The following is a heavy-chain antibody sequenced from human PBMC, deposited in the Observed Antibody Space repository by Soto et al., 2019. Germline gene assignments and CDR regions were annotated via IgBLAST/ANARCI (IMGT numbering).Heavy chain of an antibody. V-gene: IGHV3-30*02. Sequence: QDQLVESGGGVVQPGGSLRLSCAAFGFSFSSYEMHWVRQAPGKGLEWVAVIRFDESNKHYADSVKGRFTISRDSSKNTVDLQMNSLGAEHTAVYYCAREPPCRGGCYGMDVWGQGTTVTVSS. CDR3: AREPPCRGGCYGMDV. J-gene: IGHJ6*02. CDR2: IRFDESNK. CDR1: GFSFSSYE. D-gene: IGHD2-15*01.